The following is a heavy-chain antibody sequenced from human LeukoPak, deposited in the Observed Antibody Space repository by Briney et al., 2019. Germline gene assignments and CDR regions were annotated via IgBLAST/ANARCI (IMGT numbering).Heavy chain of an antibody. CDR3: ARSVVPAANFDY. Sequence: GGSLRLSCAASGFTFSSYWMHWVRQAPGKGLVWVSRINTDGSSTSYADSVKGRFTISRDNAKNTLYLQMNSLRAEDTAVYYCARSVVPAANFDYWGQGTLVTVSS. D-gene: IGHD2-2*01. V-gene: IGHV3-74*01. CDR1: GFTFSSYW. CDR2: INTDGSST. J-gene: IGHJ4*02.